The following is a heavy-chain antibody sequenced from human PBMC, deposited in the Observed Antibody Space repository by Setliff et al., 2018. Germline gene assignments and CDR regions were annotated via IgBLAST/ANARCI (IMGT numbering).Heavy chain of an antibody. D-gene: IGHD2-8*01. CDR1: GYAFNNYG. Sequence: ASVKVSCKASGYAFNNYGIAWVRQAPGQGLEWMGWINAYNGNTFYAPKLQDRVTMTTDTSTATAYLEQRSLRSDDTALYFCSRLVRYCTTTTCQTLSGGEHWGQGTLVTVSS. CDR3: SRLVRYCTTTTCQTLSGGEH. V-gene: IGHV1-18*01. J-gene: IGHJ4*02. CDR2: INAYNGNT.